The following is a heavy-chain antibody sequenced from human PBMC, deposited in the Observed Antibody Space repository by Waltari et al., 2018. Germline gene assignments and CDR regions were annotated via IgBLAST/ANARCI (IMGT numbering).Heavy chain of an antibody. CDR3: ARSQGSYYGSGRRDFDY. CDR1: GYTFTNYY. D-gene: IGHD3-10*01. V-gene: IGHV1-46*01. J-gene: IGHJ4*02. Sequence: QVQLVQSGAEVKKPGASVKVSCKASGYTFTNYYIHWVRQAPGQGLEWMGIIQPGGGGTSYAGKFRGRVAMTRETSPSTVNMDLTSLRSEDTAVYYCARSQGSYYGSGRRDFDYWGQGTLVTVSS. CDR2: IQPGGGGT.